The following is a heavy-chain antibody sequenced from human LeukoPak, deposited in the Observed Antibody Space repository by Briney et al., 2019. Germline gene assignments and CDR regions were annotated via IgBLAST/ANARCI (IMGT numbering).Heavy chain of an antibody. CDR3: ARHDSSGWNFDY. V-gene: IGHV4-39*01. CDR1: GGSISSSSYY. D-gene: IGHD6-19*01. Sequence: SGTLSLTCTVSGGSISSSSYYWGWIRQPPGKGLEWIGSIYYSGSTYYNPSLKSRVTISVDTSKNQFSLKLSSVTAADAAVYYCARHDSSGWNFDYWGQGTLVTVSS. J-gene: IGHJ4*02. CDR2: IYYSGST.